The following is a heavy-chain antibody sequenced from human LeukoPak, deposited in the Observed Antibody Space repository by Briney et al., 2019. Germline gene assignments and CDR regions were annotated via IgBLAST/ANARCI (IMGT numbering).Heavy chain of an antibody. CDR1: GFTFSSYE. V-gene: IGHV3-48*03. CDR2: ISSGGITI. D-gene: IGHD3-10*01. CDR3: ASNYFGSGSMKGDFYYMDV. Sequence: PGGSLRLSCAASGFTFSSYEMNWVRQAPGKGLEWVSYISSGGITIYYADSVKGRFTISRDNAKNSLYLQMNSLRDEDAGVYYCASNYFGSGSMKGDFYYMDVWGKGTTVTISS. J-gene: IGHJ6*03.